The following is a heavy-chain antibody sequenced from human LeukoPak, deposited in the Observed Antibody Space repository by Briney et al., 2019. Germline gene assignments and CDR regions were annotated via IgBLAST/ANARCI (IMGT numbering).Heavy chain of an antibody. V-gene: IGHV3-30*01. Sequence: GGSLRLSCAASGFTFSSYAMHWVRQAPGKGLEWVAVISYDGSNKCYADSVKGRFTISRDNSKNTLYLQMNSLRAEDTAVYYCAREYSGYDMGPFDYWGQGTLVTVSS. J-gene: IGHJ4*02. CDR3: AREYSGYDMGPFDY. CDR1: GFTFSSYA. D-gene: IGHD5-12*01. CDR2: ISYDGSNK.